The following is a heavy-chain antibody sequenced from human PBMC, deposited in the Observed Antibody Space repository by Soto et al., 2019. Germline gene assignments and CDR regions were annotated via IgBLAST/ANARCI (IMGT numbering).Heavy chain of an antibody. J-gene: IGHJ6*02. CDR1: GFTFTSSA. Sequence: GASMKVSCKTAGFTFTSSAVQWVRQARGQRLEWIGWIVVGSGNTNYAQKFQERVTITSDMSTSTAYMELSSLRSEDTAVYYCAAPAAVRRYGMDVWGQGSTVTVSS. CDR2: IVVGSGNT. V-gene: IGHV1-58*01. D-gene: IGHD4-4*01. CDR3: AAPAAVRRYGMDV.